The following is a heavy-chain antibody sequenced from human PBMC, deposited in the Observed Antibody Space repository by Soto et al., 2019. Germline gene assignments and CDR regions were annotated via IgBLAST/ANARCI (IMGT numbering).Heavy chain of an antibody. Sequence: QVRLEESGGGVVQPGRSLRLSCAASGFAFHNYSMHWVRQAPGKGLEWVAIMSMDGNNKYYADSVKGRFTISRDNSKSMLYLQLSRLRPEDTAVYFCARDRVPYVYFYYGMDVWGQGTTVTVSS. CDR1: GFAFHNYS. J-gene: IGHJ6*02. D-gene: IGHD3-16*01. V-gene: IGHV3-30-3*01. CDR3: ARDRVPYVYFYYGMDV. CDR2: MSMDGNNK.